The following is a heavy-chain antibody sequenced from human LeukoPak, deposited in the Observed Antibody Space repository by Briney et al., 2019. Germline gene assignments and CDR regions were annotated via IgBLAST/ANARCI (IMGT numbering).Heavy chain of an antibody. CDR3: ARGPGYSSSWFDY. CDR2: IYYSGST. J-gene: IGHJ4*02. D-gene: IGHD6-13*01. CDR1: GGSISSYY. Sequence: SETLSLTCTVSGGSISSYYWSWIRQPPGKGLEWIGYIYYSGSTNYNPSLKSRVTISVDTSKNQFSLKLSSVTAADTAVYYCARGPGYSSSWFDYWGQGPLVTVSS. V-gene: IGHV4-59*01.